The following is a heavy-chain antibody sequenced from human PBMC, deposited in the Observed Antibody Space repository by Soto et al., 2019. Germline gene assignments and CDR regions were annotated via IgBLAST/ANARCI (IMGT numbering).Heavy chain of an antibody. CDR2: IRYDGSNI. V-gene: IGHV3-33*01. Sequence: QVQLVESGGGVVQPGRSLRLSCAASGLIFSGYGMHWVRQAPGKGLQWVAVIRYDGSNIYYADSVKGRFTISRDSSKNTLYLQMNSLRAEDTAVYYCARDGVGATTFFGYFDYWGQGALVTVSS. D-gene: IGHD1-26*01. J-gene: IGHJ4*02. CDR1: GLIFSGYG. CDR3: ARDGVGATTFFGYFDY.